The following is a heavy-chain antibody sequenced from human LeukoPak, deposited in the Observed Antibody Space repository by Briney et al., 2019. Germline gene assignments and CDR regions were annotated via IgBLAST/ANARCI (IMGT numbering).Heavy chain of an antibody. D-gene: IGHD2-8*01. CDR2: LSGSGGNT. CDR3: AAARVNHYYYGTDV. V-gene: IGHV3-23*01. Sequence: GGSLRLSCVASGFIFGSYAMTWVRQAPGKGLEWVSGLSGSGGNTYYADSVKGRFTISRDSAKNTLYLQMNSLRAEDTAVYYCAAARVNHYYYGTDVWGHGTTVTVSS. CDR1: GFIFGSYA. J-gene: IGHJ6*02.